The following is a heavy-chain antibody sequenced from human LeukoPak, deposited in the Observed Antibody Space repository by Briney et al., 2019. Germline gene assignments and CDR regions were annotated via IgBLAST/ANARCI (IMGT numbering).Heavy chain of an antibody. Sequence: GGSLRLSCAASGFNFSSYGMHWVRQAPGKGLEWVGVISYDGSNKDFADSLKGRFTISRDNSKNTLYLQMNSLRAEDTAVYYCARDYYDSSGYYQVSYWGQGTLVTVSS. CDR1: GFNFSSYG. CDR3: ARDYYDSSGYYQVSY. V-gene: IGHV3-30*03. D-gene: IGHD3-22*01. J-gene: IGHJ4*02. CDR2: ISYDGSNK.